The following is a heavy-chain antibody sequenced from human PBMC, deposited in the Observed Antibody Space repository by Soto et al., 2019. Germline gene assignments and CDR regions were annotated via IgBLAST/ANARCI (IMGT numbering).Heavy chain of an antibody. CDR2: ISWDSGSI. J-gene: IGHJ4*02. V-gene: IGHV3-9*01. Sequence: EVQLVESGGGLVQPGRSLRLSCAASGFTFDDYDMRWVRQAPGKGLEWVSGISWDSGSIGYAASVKGRITISRDNANNSLHRQMNSIRAEDTALYYCASSRWYGGDFDYWGPGNLVTVSS. CDR3: ASSRWYGGDFDY. CDR1: GFTFDDYD. D-gene: IGHD6-13*01.